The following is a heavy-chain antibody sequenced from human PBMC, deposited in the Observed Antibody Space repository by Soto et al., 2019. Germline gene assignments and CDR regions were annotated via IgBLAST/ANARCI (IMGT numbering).Heavy chain of an antibody. CDR1: GFTFSSYS. CDR3: ARVAGGNYGDCFDP. J-gene: IGHJ5*02. CDR2: ISSSSSTI. V-gene: IGHV3-48*01. Sequence: GGSLRLSCAASGFTFSSYSMNWVRQAPGKGLEWVSYISSSSSTIYYADSVKGRFTISRDNAKNSLYLHMNSLRAEDTAVYYCARVAGGNYGDCFDPWGQGIMGTVSS. D-gene: IGHD4-4*01.